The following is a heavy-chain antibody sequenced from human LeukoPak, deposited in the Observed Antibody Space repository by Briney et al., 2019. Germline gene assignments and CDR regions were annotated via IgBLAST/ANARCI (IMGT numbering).Heavy chain of an antibody. Sequence: PSETLSLTCTVSGGSISSGSYYWSWIRQPAGKGLEWIGRIYTSGSTNYNPSLKSRATISVDTSKNHFSLKLSSVTAADTAVYYCARVLRGYSYGAEFDYWGQGTLVTVSS. CDR2: IYTSGST. V-gene: IGHV4-61*02. CDR1: GGSISSGSYY. J-gene: IGHJ4*02. CDR3: ARVLRGYSYGAEFDY. D-gene: IGHD5-18*01.